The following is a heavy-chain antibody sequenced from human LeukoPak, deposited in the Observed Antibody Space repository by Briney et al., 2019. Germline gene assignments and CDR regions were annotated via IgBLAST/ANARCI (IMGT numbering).Heavy chain of an antibody. Sequence: GRSLRLSCAASGFTFDDYAMHWVRQAPGKGLEWVSGISWNSGSIGYADSVKGRFTISRDNAKNSLYLQMNSLRAEDTALYYCARAAPEAFDIWGQGTMVTVSS. D-gene: IGHD1-14*01. CDR1: GFTFDDYA. J-gene: IGHJ3*02. CDR3: ARAAPEAFDI. CDR2: ISWNSGSI. V-gene: IGHV3-9*01.